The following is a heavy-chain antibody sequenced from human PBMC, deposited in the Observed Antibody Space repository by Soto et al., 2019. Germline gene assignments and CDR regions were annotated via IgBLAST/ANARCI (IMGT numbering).Heavy chain of an antibody. D-gene: IGHD2-15*01. CDR3: ARGRCSGGSCYSGGYYYYYYMDV. J-gene: IGHJ6*03. Sequence: ASVKVSCKASGYTFTSYYINWVRQATGQGLEWMGWMNPNSGNTGYAQKFQGRVTMTRNTSISTAYMELSSLRSEDTAVYYCARGRCSGGSCYSGGYYYYYYMDVWGKGTTVTVSS. CDR2: MNPNSGNT. V-gene: IGHV1-8*01. CDR1: GYTFTSYY.